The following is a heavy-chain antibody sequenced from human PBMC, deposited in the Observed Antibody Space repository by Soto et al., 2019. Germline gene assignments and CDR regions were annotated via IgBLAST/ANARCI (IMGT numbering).Heavy chain of an antibody. Sequence: QVQLQESGPGLVKPSQTLSLTCTVSGGSVSSGDYYWSWIRQPPGKGLEWIGYIYYSGSTYYNQSLKSRVTISVDTSKNQFSQKLSSVTAADTAVYYCARGLLISSGYDYWGQGTLVTVSS. CDR1: GGSVSSGDYY. J-gene: IGHJ4*02. CDR3: ARGLLISSGYDY. V-gene: IGHV4-30-4*01. D-gene: IGHD3-22*01. CDR2: IYYSGST.